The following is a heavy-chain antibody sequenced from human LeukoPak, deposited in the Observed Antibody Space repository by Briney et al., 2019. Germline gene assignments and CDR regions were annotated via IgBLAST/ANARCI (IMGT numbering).Heavy chain of an antibody. CDR2: ISSSSSYI. J-gene: IGHJ4*02. V-gene: IGHV3-21*01. CDR3: AREFMRDYYDSSGYPLLGY. D-gene: IGHD3-22*01. CDR1: GFTFSSYS. Sequence: GGSLRLSCAASGFTFSSYSMNWVRQAPGKGLEWVSSISSSSSYIYYADSVKGRFTISRDNAKNSLYLQMNSLRAEDTAVYYCAREFMRDYYDSSGYPLLGYWGQGTLVTVSS.